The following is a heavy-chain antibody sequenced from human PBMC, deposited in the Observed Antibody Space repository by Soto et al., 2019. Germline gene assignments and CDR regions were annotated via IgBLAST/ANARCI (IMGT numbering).Heavy chain of an antibody. J-gene: IGHJ4*02. Sequence: PSETLSLTCAVSGYSISSGYYWGWIRQPPGKGLEWIGSIYHSGSTYYNPSLKSRVTISVDTSKSQFSLKLSSVTAADTAVYYCARGVRYGSGNFFDYWGQGTLVTVSS. CDR2: IYHSGST. CDR3: ARGVRYGSGNFFDY. V-gene: IGHV4-38-2*01. D-gene: IGHD3-10*01. CDR1: GYSISSGYY.